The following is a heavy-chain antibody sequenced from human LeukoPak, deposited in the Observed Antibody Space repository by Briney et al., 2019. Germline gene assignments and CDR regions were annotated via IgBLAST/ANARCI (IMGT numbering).Heavy chain of an antibody. J-gene: IGHJ6*02. V-gene: IGHV4-34*01. CDR1: GGSFSGYY. D-gene: IGHD3-3*01. CDR3: ARGAEYDFWSGQAYYYGMDV. Sequence: SETLSLTCAVYGGSFSGYYWSWIRQPPGKGLEWIGEINHSGGTNYNPSLKSRVTISVDTSKNQFSLKLSSVTAADTAVYYCARGAEYDFWSGQAYYYGMDVWGQGTTVTVSS. CDR2: INHSGGT.